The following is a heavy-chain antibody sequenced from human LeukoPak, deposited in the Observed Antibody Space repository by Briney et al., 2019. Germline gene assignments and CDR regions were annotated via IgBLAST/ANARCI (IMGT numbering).Heavy chain of an antibody. J-gene: IGHJ4*02. V-gene: IGHV3-30*18. CDR2: ISYDGSNK. CDR3: AKDQGFYGSGTML. D-gene: IGHD3-10*01. CDR1: GFTFSSYG. Sequence: GGSLRLSCAASGFTFSSYGMHWVRQAPGKGLEWVAVISYDGSNKYYADSVKGRFTISRDDSKNTLYLQMNSLRAEDTAVYYCAKDQGFYGSGTMLWGQGTLVTVSS.